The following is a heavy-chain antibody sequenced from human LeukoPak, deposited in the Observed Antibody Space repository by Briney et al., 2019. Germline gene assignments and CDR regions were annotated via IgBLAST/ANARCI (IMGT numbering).Heavy chain of an antibody. CDR1: GFSITDHH. D-gene: IGHD3-22*01. CDR2: ISYDGSNK. J-gene: IGHJ6*02. V-gene: IGHV3-30*18. Sequence: GGSLRLSCAGAGFSITDHHMDWVRQAPGKGLEWVAVISYDGSNKYYADSVKGRFTISRDNSKNTLYLQMNSLRAEDTAVYYCAKDSRSSGYYYVRYYYYYGMDVWGQGTTVTVSS. CDR3: AKDSRSSGYYYVRYYYYYGMDV.